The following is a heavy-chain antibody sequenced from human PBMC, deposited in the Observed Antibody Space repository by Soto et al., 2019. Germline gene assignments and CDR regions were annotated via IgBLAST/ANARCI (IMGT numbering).Heavy chain of an antibody. CDR1: GYTFISFA. J-gene: IGHJ5*02. V-gene: IGHV1-18*01. D-gene: IGHD2-15*01. Sequence: QVQLVQSGAEVKKPGASVKVSCKASGYTFISFAVSWVRQAPGQGLEWMGWISPYTGNTNYARELQGRVTMTTDTATYPAYMELRSLRSDDTAVYYCARDRGYCSGGRCSADWFDPWGQGTLVTVSS. CDR3: ARDRGYCSGGRCSADWFDP. CDR2: ISPYTGNT.